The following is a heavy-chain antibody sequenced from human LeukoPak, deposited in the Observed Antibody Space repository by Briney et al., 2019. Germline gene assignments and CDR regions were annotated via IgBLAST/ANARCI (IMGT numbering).Heavy chain of an antibody. V-gene: IGHV3-7*01. Sequence: GGSLRLSCAASGFTFSSYWMSWVRQAPGKGLEWVANIKQDGSEKYYVDSVKGRFTISRDNAKNSLYLQMNSLRAEDTAVYYCARGTSYDLPNYFDYWGQGTLVTVSS. CDR3: ARGTSYDLPNYFDY. CDR2: IKQDGSEK. CDR1: GFTFSSYW. D-gene: IGHD3-3*01. J-gene: IGHJ4*02.